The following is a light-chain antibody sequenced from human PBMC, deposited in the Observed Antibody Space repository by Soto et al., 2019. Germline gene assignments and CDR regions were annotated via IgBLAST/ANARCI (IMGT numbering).Light chain of an antibody. CDR1: SSNIRSNT. Sequence: QSARTQPPSASGTPGQRVTISCSGSSSNIRSNTVNWYQQLPGTAPRLLMYRSDQRPSGVPDRFSGSKSGTSASLAISGLQSEDEADYYCAAWDDSLNGRVFGTGTKVTVL. J-gene: IGLJ1*01. V-gene: IGLV1-44*01. CDR3: AAWDDSLNGRV. CDR2: RSD.